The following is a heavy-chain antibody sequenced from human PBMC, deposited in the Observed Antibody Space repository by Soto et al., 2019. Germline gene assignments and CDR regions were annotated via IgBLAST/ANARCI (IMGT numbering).Heavy chain of an antibody. D-gene: IGHD3-3*01. Sequence: GESLKISCRGSGYSFTSYWISWVRQMPGKGLEWMGRIDPSDSDSNYSPSIQGHVTISADKSITTAYLQWNSLKASDTAMYYCARGGVSTRTFDYWGQGTPVTVSS. CDR1: GYSFTSYW. J-gene: IGHJ4*02. V-gene: IGHV5-10-1*01. CDR2: IDPSDSDS. CDR3: ARGGVSTRTFDY.